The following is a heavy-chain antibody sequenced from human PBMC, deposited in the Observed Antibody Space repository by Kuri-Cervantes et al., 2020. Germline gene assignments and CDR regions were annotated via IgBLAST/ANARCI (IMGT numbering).Heavy chain of an antibody. CDR1: GFSLSTSGVG. J-gene: IGHJ4*02. CDR2: IYWDDDK. D-gene: IGHD6-13*01. CDR3: AHKGVEYSSSWPKLFDY. Sequence: SGPTLVKPTQTLTLTCTFSGFSLSTSGVGVGWIRQPPGKALEWLALIYWDDDKRYSPSLKSGLTITKDTSKNQVVLTMTNMDPVDTATYYCAHKGVEYSSSWPKLFDYWGQGTLVTVSS. V-gene: IGHV2-5*02.